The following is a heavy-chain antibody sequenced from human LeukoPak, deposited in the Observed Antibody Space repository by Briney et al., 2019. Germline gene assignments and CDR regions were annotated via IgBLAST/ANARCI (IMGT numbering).Heavy chain of an antibody. CDR1: GFTFSSYA. J-gene: IGHJ6*03. D-gene: IGHD3-3*01. V-gene: IGHV3-33*08. CDR3: ARETYYDFWSGYQKYYYYYMDV. Sequence: GGSLRLSCAASGFTFSSYAMSWVRQAPGKGLEWVAVIWYDGSNKYYADSVKGRFTISRDNSKNTLYLQMNSLRAEDTAVYYCARETYYDFWSGYQKYYYYYMDVWGKGTTVTVSS. CDR2: IWYDGSNK.